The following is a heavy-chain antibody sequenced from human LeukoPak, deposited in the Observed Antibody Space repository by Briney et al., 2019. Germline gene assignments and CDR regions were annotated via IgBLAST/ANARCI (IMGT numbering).Heavy chain of an antibody. CDR2: IYTSGST. CDR1: GGSISSYY. J-gene: IGHJ5*02. D-gene: IGHD6-13*01. CDR3: ARCFVGGSSLYWFDP. Sequence: SETLSLTCTVSGGSISSYYWSWIRQPAGKGLEWIGRIYTSGSTNYNPSLKSRVTMSVDTSKNQFSLKLSSATAADTAVYYCARCFVGGSSLYWFDPWGQGTLVTVSS. V-gene: IGHV4-4*07.